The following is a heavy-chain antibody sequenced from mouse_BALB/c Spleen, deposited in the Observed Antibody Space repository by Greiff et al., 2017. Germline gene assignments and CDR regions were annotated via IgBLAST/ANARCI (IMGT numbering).Heavy chain of an antibody. J-gene: IGHJ3*01. Sequence: VQLQHSGAELVKPGASVKLSCTASGFNIKDTYMHWVKQRPEQGLEWIGRIDPANGNTKYDPKFQGKATITADTSSNTAYLQLSSLTSEDTAVYYCARSHWFAYWGQGTLVTVSA. CDR3: ARSHWFAY. CDR1: GFNIKDTY. V-gene: IGHV14-3*02. CDR2: IDPANGNT.